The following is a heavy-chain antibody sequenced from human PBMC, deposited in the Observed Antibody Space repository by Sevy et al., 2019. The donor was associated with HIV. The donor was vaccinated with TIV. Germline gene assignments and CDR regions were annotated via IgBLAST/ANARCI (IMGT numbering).Heavy chain of an antibody. Sequence: GGSLRHSCAASGFTFSSYWMSWVRQAPGKGLEWVATIKHDGSEKYYVDSVKGRFTISRDNAKNSLYPQMNSLRAEDTAVFYCASWGLLGAAGLDSWGQGTLVTVSS. J-gene: IGHJ4*02. CDR2: IKHDGSEK. D-gene: IGHD6-13*01. V-gene: IGHV3-7*03. CDR1: GFTFSSYW. CDR3: ASWGLLGAAGLDS.